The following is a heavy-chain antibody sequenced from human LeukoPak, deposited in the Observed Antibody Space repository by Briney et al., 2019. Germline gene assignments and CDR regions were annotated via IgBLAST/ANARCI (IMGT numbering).Heavy chain of an antibody. J-gene: IGHJ4*02. V-gene: IGHV4-61*08. Sequence: SQTLSLTCAVSGGSISSGGYYWSWIRQPPGKGLEWIGYIYYSGSTNYNPSLKSRVTISVDTSKNQFSLKLSSVTAADTAVYYCARGGGYSYGYYFDYWGQGTLVTVSS. CDR2: IYYSGST. CDR1: GGSISSGGYY. CDR3: ARGGGYSYGYYFDY. D-gene: IGHD5-18*01.